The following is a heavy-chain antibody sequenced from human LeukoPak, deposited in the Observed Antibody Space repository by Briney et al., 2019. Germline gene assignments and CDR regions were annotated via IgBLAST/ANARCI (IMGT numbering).Heavy chain of an antibody. CDR2: ISSNGGST. D-gene: IGHD6-13*01. V-gene: IGHV3-64*01. Sequence: GGSLRLSCAASGFTFSSYAMHWVRQAPGKGLEYVSAISSNGGSTYYANSVKGRFTISRDNSKNTLYLQMGSLRAEDTAVYYCATDRNSNWYRLYYWGQGTLVTVSS. CDR1: GFTFSSYA. J-gene: IGHJ4*02. CDR3: ATDRNSNWYRLYY.